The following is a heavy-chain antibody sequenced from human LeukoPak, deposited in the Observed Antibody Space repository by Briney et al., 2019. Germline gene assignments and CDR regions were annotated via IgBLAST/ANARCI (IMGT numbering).Heavy chain of an antibody. CDR1: SGPFTGHY. Sequence: SSETLSLTCAVYSGPFTGHYWSWIRQSPGKGLEWIGEINHTGNTDYSPSLKSRVTISVDTSKRQFSLMMTSVTAADTAVYYCAKRWWTHSNSWYGKWFDPWGQGTLVTVSS. V-gene: IGHV4-34*01. CDR3: AKRWWTHSNSWYGKWFDP. CDR2: INHTGNT. J-gene: IGHJ5*02. D-gene: IGHD6-13*01.